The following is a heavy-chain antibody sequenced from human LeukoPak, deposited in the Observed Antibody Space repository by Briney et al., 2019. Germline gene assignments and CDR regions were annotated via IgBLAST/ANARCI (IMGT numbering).Heavy chain of an antibody. CDR3: ASKGKLHTSYYHIDV. D-gene: IGHD1-26*01. J-gene: IGHJ6*03. CDR1: GGSISSSY. CDR2: IYYIGST. V-gene: IGHV4-59*01. Sequence: SETLSLTCTVSGGSISSSYWSWIRQPPGKGLEWIGYIYYIGSTNYNPSLKSRVTISIDTSNSQFSLKLTSVTAADTAVYYCASKGKLHTSYYHIDVWGKGTTVTVSS.